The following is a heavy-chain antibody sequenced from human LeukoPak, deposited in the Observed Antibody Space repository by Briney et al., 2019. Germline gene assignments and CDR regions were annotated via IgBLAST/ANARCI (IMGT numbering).Heavy chain of an antibody. V-gene: IGHV3-23*01. J-gene: IGHJ4*02. CDR2: ISGSGGST. Sequence: PGGSLRLSCAASGFTFSSYGMSWVRQAPGKGLEWVSAISGSGGSTYYADSVKGRFTISRDNSKNTLYLQMNSLRAEDTAVYYCAKTLSGYDLDFIRTVHGYSYGPLDYWGQGTLVTVSS. D-gene: IGHD5-18*01. CDR3: AKTLSGYDLDFIRTVHGYSYGPLDY. CDR1: GFTFSSYG.